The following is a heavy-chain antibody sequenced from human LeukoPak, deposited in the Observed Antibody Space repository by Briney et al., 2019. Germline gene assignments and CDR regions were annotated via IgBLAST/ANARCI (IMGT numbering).Heavy chain of an antibody. J-gene: IGHJ6*03. CDR2: IYYSGST. V-gene: IGHV4-39*01. CDR1: GGSISSNDYY. Sequence: SETLSLTCTVSGGSISSNDYYWDWIRQPPGMGLEYIGSIYYSGSTYYNPSLKSRVTISVDTSKNQFSLKLSSVTAADTAVYYCASYSSSSLYYYYYYYMDVWGKGTTVTVSS. CDR3: ASYSSSSLYYYYYYYMDV. D-gene: IGHD6-6*01.